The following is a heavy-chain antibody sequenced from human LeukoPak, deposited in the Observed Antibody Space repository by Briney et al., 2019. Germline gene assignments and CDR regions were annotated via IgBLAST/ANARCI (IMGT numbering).Heavy chain of an antibody. CDR1: VYIFTAYW. J-gene: IGHJ4*02. CDR2: INPNSGNT. V-gene: IGHV1-2*02. CDR3: AREMRPATTTLVAY. Sequence: ASVKASCKASVYIFTAYWVNCVRQAPGQGLEWMGFINPNSGNTNYAQKFQGRVTMTRDTSINTAYMELNGLTGDDTAVYYCAREMRPATTTLVAYWGKGTLVTVSS. D-gene: IGHD1-1*01.